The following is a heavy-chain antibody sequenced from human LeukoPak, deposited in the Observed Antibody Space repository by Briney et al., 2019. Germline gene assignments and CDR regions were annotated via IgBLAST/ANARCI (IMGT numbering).Heavy chain of an antibody. D-gene: IGHD6-6*01. CDR1: GFTFSSYA. J-gene: IGHJ4*02. Sequence: GGSLRLSCAASGFTFSSYAMSWVRQAPGKGLEWVSAISGSGGSTYYADSVKGRFTISRDNSKNTLYLQMNSLRAEDTAVYYCTTDRSIAARPLFDYWGQGILVTVSS. CDR2: ISGSGGST. CDR3: TTDRSIAARPLFDY. V-gene: IGHV3-23*01.